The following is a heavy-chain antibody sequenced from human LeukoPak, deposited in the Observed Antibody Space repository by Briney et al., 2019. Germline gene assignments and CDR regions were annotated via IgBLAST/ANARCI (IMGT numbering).Heavy chain of an antibody. Sequence: ASVKVSCKASGYTFTNYHIHWVRHPSGQGREWMVWINPNTGDRGSAQKFQGRISITRDTSITTAYMELSSLTSEDTAVYFCARTTSFTASGYDYWGQGTLITVSS. CDR2: INPNTGDR. J-gene: IGHJ4*02. CDR3: ARTTSFTASGYDY. D-gene: IGHD6-25*01. V-gene: IGHV1-8*03. CDR1: GYTFTNYH.